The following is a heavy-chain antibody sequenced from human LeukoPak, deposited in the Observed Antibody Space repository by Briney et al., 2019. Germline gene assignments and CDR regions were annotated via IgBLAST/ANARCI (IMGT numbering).Heavy chain of an antibody. CDR1: GYTFVSYG. J-gene: IGHJ6*02. CDR2: ISAYNGNT. CDR3: ARDRAYYGMDV. Sequence: ASVKFYCKASGYTFVSYGISWMRQAPGQWLELMGWISAYNGNTNYAQKLQGRVTMTTDTSTSTAYMELRSLRSDDTAVYYCARDRAYYGMDVWGQGTTVTVSS. V-gene: IGHV1-18*01.